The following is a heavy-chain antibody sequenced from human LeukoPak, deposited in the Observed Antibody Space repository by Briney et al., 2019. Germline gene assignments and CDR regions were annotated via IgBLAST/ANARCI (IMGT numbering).Heavy chain of an antibody. D-gene: IGHD1-26*01. CDR2: INPNSGGT. CDR3: ARDWGWELDKGAEDAFDI. Sequence: GASVKVSCKASGYTFTGYYMHWVRQAPGQGLEWMGWINPNSGGTNYAQKFQGRVTMTRDTSISTAYMEPSRLRSDDTAVYYCARDWGWELDKGAEDAFDIWGQGTMVTVSS. V-gene: IGHV1-2*02. CDR1: GYTFTGYY. J-gene: IGHJ3*02.